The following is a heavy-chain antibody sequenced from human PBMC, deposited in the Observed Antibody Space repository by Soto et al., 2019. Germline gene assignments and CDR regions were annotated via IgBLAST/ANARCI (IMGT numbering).Heavy chain of an antibody. CDR3: ARHLGGNHYYYGMDV. CDR1: GGTFSSYA. J-gene: IGHJ6*02. CDR2: IIPIFGTA. V-gene: IGHV1-69*12. D-gene: IGHD3-16*01. Sequence: QVQLVQSGAEVKKPGSSVKVSCKASGGTFSSYAISWVRQAPGQGLEWMGGIIPIFGTADYAQKFQGRVTITADETTRTAYMDLSSRRSEDTAVYFCARHLGGNHYYYGMDVWGQGTTVTVSS.